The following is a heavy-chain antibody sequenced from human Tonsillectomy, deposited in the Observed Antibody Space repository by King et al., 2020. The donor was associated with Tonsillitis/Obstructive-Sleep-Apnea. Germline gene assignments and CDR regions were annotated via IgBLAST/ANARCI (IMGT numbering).Heavy chain of an antibody. V-gene: IGHV1-2*02. CDR2: INPKSGGT. J-gene: IGHJ3*01. CDR3: ARSGDAPRALYGAFDL. D-gene: IGHD1-26*01. CDR1: GYSFTAYY. Sequence: VQLVESGAEVRKTGASVKVSCKTSGYSFTAYYIHWVRQAPGQGLEWMGWINPKSGGTRFAQKFQGRVTMTRDMSISTAYMDLSGLRSDETAVYYCARSGDAPRALYGAFDLWGQGTMVTVSS.